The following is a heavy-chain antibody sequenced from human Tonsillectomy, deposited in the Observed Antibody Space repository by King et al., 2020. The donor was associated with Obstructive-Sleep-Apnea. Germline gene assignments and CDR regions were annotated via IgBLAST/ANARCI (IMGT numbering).Heavy chain of an antibody. CDR2: TYYRSKWYN. D-gene: IGHD6-19*01. CDR3: ARDGRIAVAATGYYFNY. V-gene: IGHV6-1*01. J-gene: IGHJ4*02. Sequence: VQLQQSGPGLVKPSQTLSLTCAISGDSVSSNSAAWNWIRQSPSRGLEWLGRTYYRSKWYNDYAVSVKSRITINPDTSRNQCSLHLDSVTPEDTAIYYCARDGRIAVAATGYYFNYWGQGTLVTVSS. CDR1: GDSVSSNSAA.